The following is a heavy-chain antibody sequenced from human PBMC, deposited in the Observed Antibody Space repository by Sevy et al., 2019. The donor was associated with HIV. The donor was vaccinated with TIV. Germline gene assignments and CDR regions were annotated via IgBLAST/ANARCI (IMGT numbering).Heavy chain of an antibody. CDR1: EFIFNNYD. D-gene: IGHD2-15*01. J-gene: IGHJ4*02. Sequence: GESLKISCAASEFIFNNYDMYWIRQAPGKGLEWVATVSYDGADKDYADIVKGRFTISRDSSRSRLYLQMSSLRPEDTGVYFCAKDMVDCSGGTCYSGAVSPFESWGQGTLVTVSS. CDR3: AKDMVDCSGGTCYSGAVSPFES. CDR2: VSYDGADK. V-gene: IGHV3-30*18.